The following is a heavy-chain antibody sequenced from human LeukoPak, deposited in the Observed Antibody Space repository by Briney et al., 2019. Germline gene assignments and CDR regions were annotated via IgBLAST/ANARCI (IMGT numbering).Heavy chain of an antibody. J-gene: IGHJ5*02. Sequence: ASVEVSCKASGYTFTGYYIHWVRQAPGQGLEWMGWINPRGGDTNYAQKFQGWVTMTRDTSISTAYMELSRLRSDDTAVYYCARGGYYDSSGHNWFDPWGQGTLVTVSS. CDR3: ARGGYYDSSGHNWFDP. CDR1: GYTFTGYY. CDR2: INPRGGDT. D-gene: IGHD3-22*01. V-gene: IGHV1-2*04.